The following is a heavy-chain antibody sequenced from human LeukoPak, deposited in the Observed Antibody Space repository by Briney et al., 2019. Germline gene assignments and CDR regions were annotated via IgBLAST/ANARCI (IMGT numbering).Heavy chain of an antibody. CDR1: GFTFSRFW. J-gene: IGHJ4*02. V-gene: IGHV3-7*04. CDR3: ARARRYCSSASCSPYYFDY. CDR2: IKQDGSEK. D-gene: IGHD2-15*01. Sequence: GGSLRLSCTGSGFTFSRFWMNWVRQAPGKGLEWVAIIKQDGSEKYYVDSVKGRFTISRDNAKNSVFLQMNILRAEDTTVYYCARARRYCSSASCSPYYFDYWGQGTPVAVSS.